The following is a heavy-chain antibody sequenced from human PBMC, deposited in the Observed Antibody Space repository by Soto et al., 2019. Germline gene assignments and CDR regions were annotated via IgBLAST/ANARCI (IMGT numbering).Heavy chain of an antibody. J-gene: IGHJ3*02. CDR3: AKDPCGVDCYPPDAFDI. D-gene: IGHD2-21*02. V-gene: IGHV3-23*01. CDR1: GFTFSSYA. Sequence: GGSLRLSCAASGFTFSSYAMSWVRQAPGKGLEWVSAISGSGGSTYYADSVKGRFTISRDNSKNTLYLQMNSLRAEDTAVYYCAKDPCGVDCYPPDAFDIWGQGTMVTVSS. CDR2: ISGSGGST.